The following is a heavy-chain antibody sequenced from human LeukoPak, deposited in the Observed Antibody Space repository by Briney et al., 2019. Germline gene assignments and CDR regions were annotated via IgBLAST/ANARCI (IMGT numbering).Heavy chain of an antibody. V-gene: IGHV3-30*02. Sequence: PGGSLRLSCAASGFTFSSYGMHWVRQAPARGRAGVEFIRYVESNKYYADSVKGRFTISRDNSKNTLYLQMNSLRAEDTAVYYCAKDPTSNYYDFWSGYYEDYWGQGTLVTVSS. D-gene: IGHD3-3*01. CDR2: IRYVESNK. CDR1: GFTFSSYG. J-gene: IGHJ4*02. CDR3: AKDPTSNYYDFWSGYYEDY.